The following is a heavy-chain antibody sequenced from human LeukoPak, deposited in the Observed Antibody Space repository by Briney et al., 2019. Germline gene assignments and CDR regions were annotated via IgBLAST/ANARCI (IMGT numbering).Heavy chain of an antibody. CDR2: ISGSGGST. Sequence: GGSLRLSCAASGFTFSSYAMSWVRQAPGKGLEWVSAISGSGGSTYFADSVKGRFTISRDNSKNTLYLRMNSLRAEDTAVYYCAKDTAAAGHYYFDYWGQGTLVTVSS. D-gene: IGHD6-13*01. J-gene: IGHJ4*02. CDR1: GFTFSSYA. V-gene: IGHV3-23*01. CDR3: AKDTAAAGHYYFDY.